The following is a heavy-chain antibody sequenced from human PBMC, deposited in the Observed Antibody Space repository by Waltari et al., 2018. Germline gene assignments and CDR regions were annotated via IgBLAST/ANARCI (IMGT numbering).Heavy chain of an antibody. Sequence: QVQLVQSGAEVKKPGSSVKVSCKASGGPFSSYAISWVRQAPGQGLEWMGGIIPIFGTANYAQKFQGRVTITADESTSTAYMELSSLRSEDTAVYYCASVGGSYSYYYYGMDVWGQGTTVTVSS. D-gene: IGHD1-26*01. CDR1: GGPFSSYA. J-gene: IGHJ6*02. CDR3: ASVGGSYSYYYYGMDV. CDR2: IIPIFGTA. V-gene: IGHV1-69*01.